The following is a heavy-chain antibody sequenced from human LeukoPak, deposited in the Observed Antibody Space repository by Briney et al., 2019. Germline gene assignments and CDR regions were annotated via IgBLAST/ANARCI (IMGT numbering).Heavy chain of an antibody. Sequence: GRSLRLSCAASGFTFDDYAMHWVRQAPGKGLEWVSGISWNSGSIGYADSVKGRFTISRDNAKNSLYLQMNSPRAEDTALYYCAKDIRLYYYYGMDVWGQGTTVTVSS. CDR1: GFTFDDYA. CDR3: AKDIRLYYYYGMDV. D-gene: IGHD6-25*01. J-gene: IGHJ6*02. V-gene: IGHV3-9*01. CDR2: ISWNSGSI.